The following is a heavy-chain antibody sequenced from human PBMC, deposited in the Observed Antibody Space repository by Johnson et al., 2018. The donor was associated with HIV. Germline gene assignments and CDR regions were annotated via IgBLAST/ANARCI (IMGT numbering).Heavy chain of an antibody. CDR3: AKEVSMIVDAFDV. D-gene: IGHD3-22*01. J-gene: IGHJ3*01. Sequence: VQLVESGGGLVQPGGSLRLSCAASGFTVSSNYMSWVRQAPGKGLEWVSVIYSGGSTYYADSVKGRFTISRDNSKNTLYLQMNSLRAEDTAVYYCAKEVSMIVDAFDVWGQGTVVTVSS. V-gene: IGHV3-66*01. CDR2: IYSGGST. CDR1: GFTVSSNY.